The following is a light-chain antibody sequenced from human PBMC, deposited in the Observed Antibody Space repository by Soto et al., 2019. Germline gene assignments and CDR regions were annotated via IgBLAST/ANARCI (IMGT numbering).Light chain of an antibody. V-gene: IGKV4-1*01. J-gene: IGKJ2*01. CDR1: QSVLYSSKNKNY. CDR3: QQYESTPPT. CDR2: RAS. Sequence: DIVMTQSPDSLAVSLGERATINCKSSQSVLYSSKNKNYLAWYQQRPGQPPKLLIYRASTPESGVPGRFSGSGSGTDFTLTITSLQAEYVAVYYCQQYESTPPTFGHGTKLEIK.